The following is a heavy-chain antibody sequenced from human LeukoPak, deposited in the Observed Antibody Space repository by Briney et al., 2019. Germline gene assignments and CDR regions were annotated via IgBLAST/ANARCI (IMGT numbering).Heavy chain of an antibody. CDR2: VSSDGGIK. CDR3: ARDSETTPIHVLGY. CDR1: GFTFTNYV. V-gene: IGHV3-30-3*01. J-gene: IGHJ4*02. Sequence: GGSLRLSCVVSGFTFTNYVVHWVRQAPGKGLEWVRLVSSDGGIKYYADSVKGRFSVSRDISKNTLYLQMNSLRVDDTAVYYCARDSETTPIHVLGYWGQGTLVTVSS. D-gene: IGHD2-15*01.